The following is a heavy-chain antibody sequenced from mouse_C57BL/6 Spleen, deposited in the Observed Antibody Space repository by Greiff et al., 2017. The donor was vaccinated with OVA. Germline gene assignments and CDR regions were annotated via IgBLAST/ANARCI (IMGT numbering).Heavy chain of an antibody. D-gene: IGHD1-1*01. J-gene: IGHJ3*01. CDR3: ARDDYYGSSLAWFAY. CDR1: GYAFSSSW. V-gene: IGHV1-82*01. CDR2: IYPGDGDT. Sequence: QVQLQQSGPELVKPGASVKISCKASGYAFSSSWMNWVKQRPGKGLEWIGRIYPGDGDTNYNGKFKGKATLTADKSSSTAYMQLSSLTSEDSAVYFCARDDYYGSSLAWFAYWGQGTLVTVSA.